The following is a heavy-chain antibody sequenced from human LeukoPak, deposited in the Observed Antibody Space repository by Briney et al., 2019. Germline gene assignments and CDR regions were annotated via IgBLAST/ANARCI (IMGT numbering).Heavy chain of an antibody. CDR3: ARDLEGDGLFDY. D-gene: IGHD5-24*01. J-gene: IGHJ4*02. CDR1: GGSFSGYY. V-gene: IGHV4-34*01. Sequence: SETLSLTCAVYGGSFSGYYWSWIRQPPGKGLEWIGEINHSGSTNYNPSLKSRVTISVDTSKNQFSLKLSSVTAADTAVYYCARDLEGDGLFDYWGQGTLVTVSS. CDR2: INHSGST.